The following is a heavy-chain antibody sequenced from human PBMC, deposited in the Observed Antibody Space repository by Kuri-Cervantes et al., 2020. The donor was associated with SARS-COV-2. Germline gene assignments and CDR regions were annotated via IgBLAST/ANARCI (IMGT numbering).Heavy chain of an antibody. D-gene: IGHD5-12*01. CDR1: GGSISSHY. V-gene: IGHV4-59*08. CDR2: IYYSGST. Sequence: GSLRLSCTVSGGSISSHYWSWIRQPPGKGLEWIGYIYYSGSTNYNPSLKSRVTISVDTSKNQFSLKLSSVTAADTAVYYCARVGYHDAFDIWGQGTMVTVSS. CDR3: ARVGYHDAFDI. J-gene: IGHJ3*02.